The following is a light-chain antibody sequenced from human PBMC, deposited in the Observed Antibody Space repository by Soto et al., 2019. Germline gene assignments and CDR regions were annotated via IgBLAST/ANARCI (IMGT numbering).Light chain of an antibody. V-gene: IGKV1-39*01. J-gene: IGKJ5*01. CDR1: QNIINY. Sequence: DIQMTQYPYSLSASLGDRFTITCLASQNIINYLNWYQQKPGKAPQLLIYVASRLESGVPSRFSGSGSGTDFTLTISRLQPEDFATYYCQQSYNATITFEEGRRVEMK. CDR3: QQSYNATIT. CDR2: VAS.